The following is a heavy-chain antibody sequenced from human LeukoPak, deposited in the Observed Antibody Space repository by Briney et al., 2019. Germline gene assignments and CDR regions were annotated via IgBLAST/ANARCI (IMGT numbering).Heavy chain of an antibody. CDR2: ISAYNGNT. V-gene: IGHV1-18*01. J-gene: IGHJ4*02. CDR1: GYRFTTYG. Sequence: ASVNVSCKASGYRFTTYGISWVRQAPGPGLEWMGWISAYNGNTKYAQNLQGRVSMTTDTSTSTAYMELRSLRSDDTAVYYCARDAGTVTVTVFFDYWGQGTLVTVSS. CDR3: ARDAGTVTVTVFFDY. D-gene: IGHD4-17*01.